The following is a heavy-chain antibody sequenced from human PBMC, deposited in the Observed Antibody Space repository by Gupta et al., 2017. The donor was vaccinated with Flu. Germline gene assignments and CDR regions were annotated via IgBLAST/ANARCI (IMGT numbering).Heavy chain of an antibody. CDR2: LNPNSDGT. V-gene: IGHV1-2*02. J-gene: IGHJ4*02. D-gene: IGHD3/OR15-3a*01. Sequence: QVQLVQSGAEVKRPGASVKVSCKASGHMFTDYYIHWVRQAPGQGLEWMGWLNPNSDGTNYAQRFQGRVTMTRDTSMSAVYMELNRLTSDDTAVYYCARGDWDPPFDYWGQGTLVTVSS. CDR1: GHMFTDYY. CDR3: ARGDWDPPFDY.